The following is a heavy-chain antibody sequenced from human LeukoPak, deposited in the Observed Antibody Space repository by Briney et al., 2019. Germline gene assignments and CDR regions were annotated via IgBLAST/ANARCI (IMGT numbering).Heavy chain of an antibody. CDR2: INADGSIT. D-gene: IGHD5-18*01. V-gene: IGHV3-74*01. Sequence: SGGCVSLSCAGSGFTLSIYWAQCVRQVPGKGLVWVAHINADGSITSHADSVRGPFAISRDNGKNTVYLQMSGLRVENTAVYDCARVPTYSYGYSEWGQGSLVTVSS. CDR1: GFTLSIYW. J-gene: IGHJ4*02. CDR3: ARVPTYSYGYSE.